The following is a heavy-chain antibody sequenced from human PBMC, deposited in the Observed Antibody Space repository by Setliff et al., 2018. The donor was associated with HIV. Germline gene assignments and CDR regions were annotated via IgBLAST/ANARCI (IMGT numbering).Heavy chain of an antibody. V-gene: IGHV4-39*01. CDR1: GGSFSSSTYS. Sequence: SETLSLTCTVSGGSFSSSTYSWGWIRQPPGMGLEWIGSIHSSGTTYYNPSLKSRVAISVDTSRSQSSLKLRSVTAADTAVNYCARHKTNYDFYAFDVWGQGTMVTVSS. J-gene: IGHJ3*01. CDR2: IHSSGTT. CDR3: ARHKTNYDFYAFDV. D-gene: IGHD3-3*01.